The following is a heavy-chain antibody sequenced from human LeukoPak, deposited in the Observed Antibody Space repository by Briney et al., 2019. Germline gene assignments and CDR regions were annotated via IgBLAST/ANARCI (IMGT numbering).Heavy chain of an antibody. CDR1: GFTFSSYA. Sequence: GGSLRLSCAASGFTFSSYAMTWVRQAPGKGLEWVSGISGTGDGTYYADSVKGRFTISRDNSKRMLYLQMNSLRAEDTAVYYCAKGHPSILFPFDSWGQGTLVTVSS. D-gene: IGHD2-21*01. CDR2: ISGTGDGT. J-gene: IGHJ4*02. V-gene: IGHV3-23*01. CDR3: AKGHPSILFPFDS.